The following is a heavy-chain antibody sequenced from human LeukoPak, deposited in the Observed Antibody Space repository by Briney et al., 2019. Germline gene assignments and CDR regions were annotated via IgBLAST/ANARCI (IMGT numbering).Heavy chain of an antibody. CDR1: GYTFTSYA. CDR3: ARRGGSRDGYNRSFDY. CDR2: INAGNGNT. D-gene: IGHD5-24*01. J-gene: IGHJ4*02. V-gene: IGHV1-3*01. Sequence: ASVNVSCKASGYTFTSYAMHWVRQAPGQRLEWMGWINAGNGNTKYSQKFQGRVTITRDTSASTAYMELSSLRSEDTAVYYCARRGGSRDGYNRSFDYWGQGTLVTVSS.